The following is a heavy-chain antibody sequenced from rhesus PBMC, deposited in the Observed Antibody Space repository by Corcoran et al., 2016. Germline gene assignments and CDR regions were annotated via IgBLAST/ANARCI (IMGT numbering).Heavy chain of an antibody. CDR1: GFSLSTRGMG. CDR3: ARKGDYFDY. CDR2: IYWDDDK. Sequence: QVTLKESGPALVKPTQTLTLTCTFSGFSLSTRGMGVGWSRQPSRKTLEWLARIYWDDDKRYSTSLKSRLTISKDTSKHQVVLTMTNMDPVDTATYYCARKGDYFDYWGQGVLVTVSS. V-gene: IGHV2-1*01. J-gene: IGHJ4*01.